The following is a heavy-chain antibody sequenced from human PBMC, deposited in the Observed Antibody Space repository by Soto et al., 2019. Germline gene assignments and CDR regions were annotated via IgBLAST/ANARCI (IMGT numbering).Heavy chain of an antibody. CDR3: ARGTEYGGNYSNWFDP. CDR2: IYHSGST. J-gene: IGHJ5*02. CDR1: GGSISSGGYS. Sequence: PSETLSLTCAVSGGSISSGGYSLSWIRQPPGKGLEWIGYIYHSGSTYYNTSLKSRVTISVDRSKNQFSLKLSSVTAADTAVYYCARGTEYGGNYSNWFDPWGQGTLVXV. V-gene: IGHV4-30-2*01. D-gene: IGHD4-4*01.